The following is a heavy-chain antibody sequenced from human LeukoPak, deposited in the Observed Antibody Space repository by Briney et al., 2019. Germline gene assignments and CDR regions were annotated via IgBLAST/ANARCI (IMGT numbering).Heavy chain of an antibody. CDR2: MNPNSGNT. D-gene: IGHD4-17*01. V-gene: IGHV1-8*01. CDR1: GYTFTSYD. Sequence: ASVKVSCKASGYTFTSYDINWVRQATGQGLEWMGWMNPNSGNTGYAQKFQGRVTMIRNTSISTAYMELSSLRSEDTAVYYCARVDTNDYGDYDFDYWGQGTLVTVSS. J-gene: IGHJ4*02. CDR3: ARVDTNDYGDYDFDY.